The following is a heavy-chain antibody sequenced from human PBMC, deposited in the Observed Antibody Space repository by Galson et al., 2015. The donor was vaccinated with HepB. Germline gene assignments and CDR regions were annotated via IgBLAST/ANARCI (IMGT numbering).Heavy chain of an antibody. CDR2: IWSDANNK. CDR3: ARNLEDWEPTLDY. Sequence: SLRLSCAASGFTFSSYAMHWVRQAPGKGLEWVAVIWSDANNKYYADSVKGRFTISRDNSKNKLYLQMNSLRGEDTAMYYCARNLEDWEPTLDYWGQGTLVTVSS. D-gene: IGHD3-3*01. CDR1: GFTFSSYA. V-gene: IGHV3-33*01. J-gene: IGHJ4*02.